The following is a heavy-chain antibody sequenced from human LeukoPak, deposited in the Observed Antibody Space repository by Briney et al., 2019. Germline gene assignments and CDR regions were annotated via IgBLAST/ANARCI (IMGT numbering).Heavy chain of an antibody. CDR2: IYYSGST. CDR3: ASGSDHGGNWGSY. V-gene: IGHV4-59*01. J-gene: IGHJ4*02. D-gene: IGHD4-23*01. CDR1: GGSISSYY. Sequence: PSETLSLTCTVSGGSISSYYWSWIRQPPGKGLEWIGYIYYSGSTNYNPSLKSRVTISVDTSKNQFSLKLSSVTAADTAVYYCASGSDHGGNWGSYWGQGTLVTVSS.